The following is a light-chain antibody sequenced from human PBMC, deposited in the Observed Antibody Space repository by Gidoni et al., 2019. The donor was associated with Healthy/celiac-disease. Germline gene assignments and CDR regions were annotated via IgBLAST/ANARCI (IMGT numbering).Light chain of an antibody. CDR2: GAS. Sequence: EIVMTQSPATLSVAPGERVTLSCSASQSVGSNLAWYQQNPGQAPRLLSYGASTRATGIPARFSGSGSGTEFTLTISSLQSEAFAVYYCQQYNDWPRTFGQGTKVEIK. J-gene: IGKJ1*01. CDR1: QSVGSN. V-gene: IGKV3-15*01. CDR3: QQYNDWPRT.